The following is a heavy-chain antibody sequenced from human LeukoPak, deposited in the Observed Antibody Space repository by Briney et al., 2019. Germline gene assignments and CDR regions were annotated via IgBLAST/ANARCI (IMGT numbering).Heavy chain of an antibody. CDR1: GGSFSGYY. D-gene: IGHD4-23*01. CDR2: INHSGST. Sequence: PSETLSLTCAVYGGSFSGYYWSWIRQPPGKGLEWIGEINHSGSTNYNPSLKSRVTISVDTSKNQFSLQLSSVTAADTAVYYCARRWYYYYMDVWGKGTTVTISS. V-gene: IGHV4-34*01. CDR3: ARRWYYYYMDV. J-gene: IGHJ6*03.